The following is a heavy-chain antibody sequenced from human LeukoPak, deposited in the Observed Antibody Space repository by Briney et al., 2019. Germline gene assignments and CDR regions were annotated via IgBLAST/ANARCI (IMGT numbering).Heavy chain of an antibody. D-gene: IGHD5-18*01. Sequence: PGGSLRLSCAASGFTSDEYGMSWGRQAPEKGLEWVSGLYWNGDSTTYADSVRGRFTISRDNAKNSLFLQMNSLRAEDTALYYCARMPEVDTAMVTAYHYYCMDVWGKGTTVTVSS. CDR2: LYWNGDST. J-gene: IGHJ6*03. CDR3: ARMPEVDTAMVTAYHYYCMDV. V-gene: IGHV3-20*04. CDR1: GFTSDEYG.